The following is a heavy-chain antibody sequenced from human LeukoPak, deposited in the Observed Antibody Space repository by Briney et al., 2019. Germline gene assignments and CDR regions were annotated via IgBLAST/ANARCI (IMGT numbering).Heavy chain of an antibody. Sequence: NSSETLSLTCTVSGGSISNSDYYWDWIRQPPGKGLEWIGSINYRGSTNYNPSLKSRVTMSVDTSKNQFSLKLSSVTAADTAVYYCARDYGVYGEPPEWFDPWGQGTLVTVSS. D-gene: IGHD1-26*01. CDR1: GGSISNSDYY. CDR2: INYRGST. J-gene: IGHJ5*02. CDR3: ARDYGVYGEPPEWFDP. V-gene: IGHV4-39*07.